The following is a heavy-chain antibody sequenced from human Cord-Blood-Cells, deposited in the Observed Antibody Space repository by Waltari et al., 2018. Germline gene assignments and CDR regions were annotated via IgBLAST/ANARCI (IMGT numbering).Heavy chain of an antibody. CDR2: ISYDGSNK. D-gene: IGHD4-4*01. J-gene: IGHJ4*02. CDR3: ARGSNYFDY. Sequence: QVQLVESGGGVVQPGRSLRLSCAASGFTFSSYGMHWVRQAPGKGLEWVAVISYDGSNKYYADSVKGRFTISRDKSKNTLYLQMNSLRAEDTAVYYCARGSNYFDYWGQGTLVTVSS. CDR1: GFTFSSYG. V-gene: IGHV3-30*03.